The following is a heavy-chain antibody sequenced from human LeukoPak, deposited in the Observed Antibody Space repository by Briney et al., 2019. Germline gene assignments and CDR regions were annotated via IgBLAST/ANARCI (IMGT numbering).Heavy chain of an antibody. V-gene: IGHV4-59*01. D-gene: IGHD3-22*01. Sequence: SETLSLTCTVSGGSISGYYWTWIRQPPGKGLEWIGYVSYSGSTYYNPSLKSRVTISVDTSNNQFSLKLSSVTAADTAVYYCARDVDYYDSSGYGRSWFDPWGQGTLVTVSS. CDR2: VSYSGST. CDR3: ARDVDYYDSSGYGRSWFDP. CDR1: GGSISGYY. J-gene: IGHJ5*02.